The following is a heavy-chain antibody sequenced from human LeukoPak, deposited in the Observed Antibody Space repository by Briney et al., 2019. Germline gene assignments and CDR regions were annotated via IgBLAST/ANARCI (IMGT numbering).Heavy chain of an antibody. V-gene: IGHV3-33*08. J-gene: IGHJ4*02. D-gene: IGHD1-1*01. CDR1: GFTFNNAW. CDR2: LWYDGSKE. Sequence: PGGSLRLSCAASGFTFNNAWMNWVRQAPGRGLEWVAVLWYDGSKEHCADSVKGRFTLSRDNARNTLYLQMNSLRAEDTAVYYCARDNRGGTLDYWGQGTLVTVSS. CDR3: ARDNRGGTLDY.